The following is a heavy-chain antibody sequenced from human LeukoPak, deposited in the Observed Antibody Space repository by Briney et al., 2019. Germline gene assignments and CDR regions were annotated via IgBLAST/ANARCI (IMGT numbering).Heavy chain of an antibody. Sequence: PGGSLRLSCAASGFTVSSNHMSWVRQAPGKGLEWVSTIYSGGSTYFADSVKGRFTISRDNSKNTLYLQMNSLRAEDTAVYYCAKWDIVVSNFDYWGQGTLVTVSS. J-gene: IGHJ4*02. CDR3: AKWDIVVSNFDY. V-gene: IGHV3-53*01. CDR2: IYSGGST. CDR1: GFTVSSNH. D-gene: IGHD2-15*01.